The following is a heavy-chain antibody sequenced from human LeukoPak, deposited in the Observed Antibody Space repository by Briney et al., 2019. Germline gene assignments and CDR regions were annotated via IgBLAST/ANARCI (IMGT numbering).Heavy chain of an antibody. J-gene: IGHJ4*02. V-gene: IGHV2-70*11. Sequence: SGPTLVNPTQTLTLTCTFSGFSLTTSGVGVGWIRQPPGKALEWLARIDWDDDKYYNTSLKTRLTISKDTSKNQVVLTMTNMDPVDTATYYCARILSGEDYFDYWGQGTLVTVSS. CDR2: IDWDDDK. D-gene: IGHD7-27*01. CDR1: GFSLTTSGVG. CDR3: ARILSGEDYFDY.